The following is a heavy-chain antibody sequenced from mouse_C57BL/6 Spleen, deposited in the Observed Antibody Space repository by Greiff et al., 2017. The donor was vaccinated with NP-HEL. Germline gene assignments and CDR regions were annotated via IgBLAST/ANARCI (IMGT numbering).Heavy chain of an antibody. J-gene: IGHJ2*01. Sequence: VQLVESGAELVKPGASVKISCKASGYAFSSYWMNWVKQRPGKGLEWIGQIYPGDGDTNYNGKFKGKATLTADKSSSTAYMQLSSLTSEDSAVYFCSRREVYYFDYWGQGTTLTVAS. CDR2: IYPGDGDT. V-gene: IGHV1-80*01. CDR3: SRREVYYFDY. CDR1: GYAFSSYW.